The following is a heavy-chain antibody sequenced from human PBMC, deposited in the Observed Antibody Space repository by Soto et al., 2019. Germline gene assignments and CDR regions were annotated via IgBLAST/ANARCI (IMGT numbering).Heavy chain of an antibody. CDR2: ISYDGSNK. V-gene: IGHV3-30*18. J-gene: IGHJ6*02. CDR3: AKALYGDPLYYYYYGMDV. Sequence: GGSLRLSCAASGFTFSSYGMHWVRQAPGKGLEWVAVISYDGSNKYYADSVKGRFTISRDNSKNTLYLQMNSLRAEDTAVYYCAKALYGDPLYYYYYGMDVWGQGTTVTVSS. CDR1: GFTFSSYG. D-gene: IGHD4-17*01.